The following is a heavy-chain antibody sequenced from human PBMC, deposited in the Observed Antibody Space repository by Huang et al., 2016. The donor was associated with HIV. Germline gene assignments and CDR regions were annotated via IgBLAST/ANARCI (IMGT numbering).Heavy chain of an antibody. CDR1: GGSFSDQL. Sequence: QVQLEQSGPAVRKPGSSVKVSCQASGGSFSDQLISWVRHAPGQRFEWMGCLSPLLRAPAYAQEFKGRVTMTADESTATIYMELNSLTSEDTAVYYCAMSLRYQYDSRSYWGRYFDYWGQGTLVTVSS. J-gene: IGHJ4*02. D-gene: IGHD3-16*01. CDR2: LSPLLRAP. V-gene: IGHV1-69*01. CDR3: AMSLRYQYDSRSYWGRYFDY.